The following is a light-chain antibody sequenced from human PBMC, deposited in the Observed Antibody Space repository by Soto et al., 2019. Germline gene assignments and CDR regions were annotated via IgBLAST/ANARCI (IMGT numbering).Light chain of an antibody. CDR3: TSYTTINTYI. Sequence: QSALTQPASVSASPGQSITISCTGTSSDIGDYDYVSWYQQHPGKAPKLIIYEVINRPSGVSDRFSGSKSGNTASLTISGLQPEDEADYYCTSYTTINTYIFGTGTKVTVL. CDR1: SSDIGDYDY. V-gene: IGLV2-14*01. CDR2: EVI. J-gene: IGLJ1*01.